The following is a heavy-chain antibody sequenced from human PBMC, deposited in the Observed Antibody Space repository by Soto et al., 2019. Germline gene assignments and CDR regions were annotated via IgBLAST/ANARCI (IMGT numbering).Heavy chain of an antibody. CDR1: GFTFSSYA. D-gene: IGHD3-16*01. J-gene: IGHJ4*02. V-gene: IGHV3-23*01. CDR2: ISGSGGST. CDR3: AKGMIRITFEPFVGYYFDY. Sequence: GGSLRLSCAASGFTFSSYAMSWVRQAPGKGLEWASAISGSGGSTYYADSVKGRFTISRDNSKNTLYLQMNSLRAEDTAVYYCAKGMIRITFEPFVGYYFDYWGQGIQVTVSS.